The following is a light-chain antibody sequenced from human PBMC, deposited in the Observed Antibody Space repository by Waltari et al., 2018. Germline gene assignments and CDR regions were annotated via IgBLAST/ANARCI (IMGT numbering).Light chain of an antibody. J-gene: IGKJ1*01. CDR3: QQRNTWWT. CDR1: QSVGSY. V-gene: IGKV3-11*01. CDR2: DAS. Sequence: EIVLTQSPATLSLSPGERATPPCRASQSVGSYLAWYQQRPGQAPRLLISDASNRATGIPARFSGSGSETDFTLTISSLEPEDFAVYYCQQRNTWWTFGQGTKVEIK.